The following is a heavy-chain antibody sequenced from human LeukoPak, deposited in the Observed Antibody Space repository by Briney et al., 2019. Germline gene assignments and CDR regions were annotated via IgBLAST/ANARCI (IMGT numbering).Heavy chain of an antibody. CDR2: IHYSGST. D-gene: IGHD3-22*01. CDR1: GGSISSSSYY. V-gene: IGHV4-39*07. J-gene: IGHJ4*02. Sequence: PSETLSLTCTVSGGSISSSSYYWGWIRQPPGKGLEWIGSIHYSGSTNYNPSLKSRVTISVDTSKNQFSLRLSSVTAADTAVYYCARASYSYDISGWVPFDYWGQGTLVTVSS. CDR3: ARASYSYDISGWVPFDY.